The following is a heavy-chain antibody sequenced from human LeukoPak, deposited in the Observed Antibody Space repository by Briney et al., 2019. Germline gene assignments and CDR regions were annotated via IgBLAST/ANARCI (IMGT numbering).Heavy chain of an antibody. J-gene: IGHJ6*02. CDR1: GFTLSSYG. CDR2: IWYDGSNK. Sequence: SGGSLRLSCAASGFTLSSYGMHWVRQAPGKGLEWVAVIWYDGSNKYYADSVKGRFTISRDNSKNTLYLQMNSLRAEDTAVYYCAREEVAGILYYYYYGMDVWGQGTTVTVSS. CDR3: AREEVAGILYYYYYGMDV. V-gene: IGHV3-33*01. D-gene: IGHD6-19*01.